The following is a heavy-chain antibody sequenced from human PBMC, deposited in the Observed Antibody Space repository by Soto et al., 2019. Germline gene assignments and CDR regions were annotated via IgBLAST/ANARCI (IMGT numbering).Heavy chain of an antibody. J-gene: IGHJ4*02. CDR2: ISYDGANK. CDR1: GFTFSSYA. V-gene: IGHV3-30-3*01. CDR3: ARDPGNYFDD. Sequence: GGSLRLSCAASGFTFSSYAMHWVRQAPGKGLEWVAVISYDGANKYFAGSVKGRFTISRDNSKNTLYLQMNSLRGDDTAEYYCARDPGNYFDDWGQGTLVTVSS.